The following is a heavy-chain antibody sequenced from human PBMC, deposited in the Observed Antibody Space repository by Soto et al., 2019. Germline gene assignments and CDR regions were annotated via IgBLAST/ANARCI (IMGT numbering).Heavy chain of an antibody. Sequence: QLHLVQSGAVVKKPGASVTVSCSASGYPVTAYYMHWVRQAPGRGLEWMGGINPATGAAKYTQTFPGRVTMTRDTSTSTVFMEMRGLTSEDPAVFYCARGGGVGVAGSAAFDMWGQGTVVTVSS. J-gene: IGHJ3*02. CDR3: ARGGGVGVAGSAAFDM. D-gene: IGHD3-3*01. CDR1: GYPVTAYY. V-gene: IGHV1-2*02. CDR2: INPATGAA.